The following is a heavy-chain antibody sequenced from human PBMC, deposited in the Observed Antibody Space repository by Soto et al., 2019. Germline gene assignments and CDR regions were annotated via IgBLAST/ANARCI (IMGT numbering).Heavy chain of an antibody. CDR1: GGSIGSGDYY. Sequence: SETLSLTCTVSGGSIGSGDYYWGWIHQPPGKGLEWIGYSCYSGSTYYNPSLKRRVTISVDTSKNQFSLKLSSVTAADTAVYYCARDNDSSGYEGYWGPGTLLTLSS. V-gene: IGHV4-30-4*01. CDR3: ARDNDSSGYEGY. J-gene: IGHJ1*01. D-gene: IGHD3-22*01. CDR2: SCYSGST.